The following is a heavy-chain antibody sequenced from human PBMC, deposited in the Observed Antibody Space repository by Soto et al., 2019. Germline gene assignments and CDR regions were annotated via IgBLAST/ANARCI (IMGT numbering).Heavy chain of an antibody. CDR3: ARHSDAAECYCSGGSCSTFDY. D-gene: IGHD2-15*01. J-gene: IGHJ4*02. CDR2: MHYTGFS. CDR1: GDSVTSHY. Sequence: SETLSLTCSFSGDSVTSHYLTWIRQSPEKGLEWIGYMHYTGFSHYNPSLKSRLTISVDTSKNQFSLQLSSVTAADTAVYYCARHSDAAECYCSGGSCSTFDYSGQGTLVTVSS. V-gene: IGHV4-59*08.